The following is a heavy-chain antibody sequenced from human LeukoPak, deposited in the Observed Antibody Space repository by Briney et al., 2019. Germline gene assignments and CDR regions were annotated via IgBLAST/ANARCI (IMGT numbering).Heavy chain of an antibody. CDR2: ISYDGNNK. CDR3: ARPQGGRQLWLHFDY. D-gene: IGHD5-18*01. CDR1: GFTFSTYA. V-gene: IGHV3-30-3*01. J-gene: IGHJ4*02. Sequence: GGSLRLSCAASGFTFSTYAIHWVRQAPGKGLEWGALISYDGNNKYYADSVKGRFTISRDNSKNTLYLQVNSLRAEDTAVYYCARPQGGRQLWLHFDYWGRGTLVTVSS.